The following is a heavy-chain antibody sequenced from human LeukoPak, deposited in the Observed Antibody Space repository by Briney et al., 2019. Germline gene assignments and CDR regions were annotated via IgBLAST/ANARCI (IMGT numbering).Heavy chain of an antibody. J-gene: IGHJ4*02. Sequence: SETLSLTCSVTGGSISGLYWSWIRQSPGKELEWIGKIYYLGNTNYNPSLESRITISVDTSKNQFSLNLNSVNSADTAVYYCARGMEYTNGYVFDYWGQGTLVTVSS. CDR2: IYYLGNT. D-gene: IGHD2-8*01. CDR3: ARGMEYTNGYVFDY. V-gene: IGHV4-59*11. CDR1: GGSISGLY.